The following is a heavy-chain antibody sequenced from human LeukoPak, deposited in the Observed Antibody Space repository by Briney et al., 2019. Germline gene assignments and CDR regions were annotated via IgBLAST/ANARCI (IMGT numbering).Heavy chain of an antibody. Sequence: GGSLRFSCAASGFTFGSHAMHWVRQAPGKGPEWVTFISHDGRIQSYTDSVRGRFTISRDNSKNTLSLQMSSLRAEDTAVYYCARDLSGCYTYDYWGQGTLVTVSS. CDR3: ARDLSGCYTYDY. J-gene: IGHJ4*02. V-gene: IGHV3-30*04. D-gene: IGHD3-3*01. CDR2: ISHDGRIQ. CDR1: GFTFGSHA.